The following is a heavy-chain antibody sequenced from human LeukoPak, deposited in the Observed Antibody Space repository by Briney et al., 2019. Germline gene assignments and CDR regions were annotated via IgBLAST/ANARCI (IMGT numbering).Heavy chain of an antibody. CDR2: IYPGDSDT. CDR3: ARRAEYCTTTSCQYDAFDV. D-gene: IGHD2-2*01. CDR1: GYNFTTYW. J-gene: IGHJ3*01. Sequence: GESPKISCKGSGYNFTTYWIGWVRQMPGKGLEWMGIIYPGDSDTRYSPSFQGQVTISADKSISTAYLQWSGLKASDTAMYYCARRAEYCTTTSCQYDAFDVWGQGTMVTVSS. V-gene: IGHV5-51*01.